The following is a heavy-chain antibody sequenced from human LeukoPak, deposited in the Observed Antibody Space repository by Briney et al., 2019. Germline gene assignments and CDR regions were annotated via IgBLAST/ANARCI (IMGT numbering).Heavy chain of an antibody. Sequence: PGGSLRLSCAASGVTFSTYSMNWVRQAPGKGLEWVSSISSSSSYIYYTNSVKGRFTISRDNAKNLLFLQMNSLRAEDTAVYYCARSTLIAPRGAFDFWGQGTMVSVSS. J-gene: IGHJ3*01. CDR3: ARSTLIAPRGAFDF. CDR2: ISSSSSYI. V-gene: IGHV3-21*01. CDR1: GVTFSTYS. D-gene: IGHD2-21*01.